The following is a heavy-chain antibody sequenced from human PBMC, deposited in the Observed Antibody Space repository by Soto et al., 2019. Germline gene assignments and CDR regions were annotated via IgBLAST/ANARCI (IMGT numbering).Heavy chain of an antibody. CDR3: ARESPHYYDSSGYSNWFDP. D-gene: IGHD3-22*01. Sequence: GGSLRLSCAASGFTFSSYAMHWVRQAPGKGLEWVAVISYDGSNKYYADSVKGRFTISRDNSKNTLYLQMNSLRAEDTAVYYCARESPHYYDSSGYSNWFDPWGQGTLVTVSS. CDR2: ISYDGSNK. J-gene: IGHJ5*02. V-gene: IGHV3-30-3*01. CDR1: GFTFSSYA.